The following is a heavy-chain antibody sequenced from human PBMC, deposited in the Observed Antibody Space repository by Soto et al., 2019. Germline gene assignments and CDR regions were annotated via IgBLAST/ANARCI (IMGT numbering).Heavy chain of an antibody. CDR1: GFTFSSYW. J-gene: IGHJ4*02. CDR3: AKVKSLAGQE. CDR2: IKPDGSDK. V-gene: IGHV3-7*05. Sequence: EVQLVESGGGLVQPGGSLRLSCAASGFTFSSYWMSWVRQAPGKGLEWVANIKPDGSDKCYVDSVKGRCTISRDNAKNSLYLQMNSRTAEDTAMYYGAKVKSLAGQEWGQGTRVTGSS. D-gene: IGHD6-25*01.